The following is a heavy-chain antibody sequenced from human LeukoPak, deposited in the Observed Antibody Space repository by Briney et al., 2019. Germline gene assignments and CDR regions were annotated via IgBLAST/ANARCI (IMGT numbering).Heavy chain of an antibody. D-gene: IGHD6-25*01. CDR1: GFTFGSYG. Sequence: PGGSLRLSCAASGFTFGSYGMHWVRQAPGKGLEGVALISYDGTNQYYADSVKGRLTISRDNFKKTLYLKMNSLRPEDTAVYYCAKDRQQPLRYYYYAMDVWGQGTTVTVSS. CDR2: ISYDGTNQ. J-gene: IGHJ6*02. CDR3: AKDRQQPLRYYYYAMDV. V-gene: IGHV3-30*18.